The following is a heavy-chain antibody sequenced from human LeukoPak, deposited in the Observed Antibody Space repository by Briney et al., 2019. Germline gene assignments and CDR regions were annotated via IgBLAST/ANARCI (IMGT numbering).Heavy chain of an antibody. CDR3: AKDATYSSGWTDY. CDR2: ISWNSGSI. CDR1: GFTFCGYG. Sequence: PGRFLRLFCAAPGFTFCGYGMPWVREAPGKGLGWVSGISWNSGSIGYADSVKGRFTISRDNAKNSLYLQMNSLRVEDTALYYCAKDATYSSGWTDYWGQGTLVTVSS. J-gene: IGHJ4*02. V-gene: IGHV3-9*01. D-gene: IGHD6-19*01.